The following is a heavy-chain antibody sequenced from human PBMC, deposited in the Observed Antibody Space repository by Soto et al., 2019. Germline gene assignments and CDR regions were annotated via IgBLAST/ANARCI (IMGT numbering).Heavy chain of an antibody. CDR3: ARDRLANWFDP. CDR2: IYYSGST. V-gene: IGHV4-59*01. D-gene: IGHD3-9*01. J-gene: IGHJ5*02. CDR1: GGSISSYY. Sequence: PSETLSLTCTVSGGSISSYYWSWIRQPPGKGLEWIGYIYYSGSTNYNPSLKSRVTMSVDTSKNQFSLKLSSVTAADTAVYYCARDRLANWFDPWGQRTLVTVSS.